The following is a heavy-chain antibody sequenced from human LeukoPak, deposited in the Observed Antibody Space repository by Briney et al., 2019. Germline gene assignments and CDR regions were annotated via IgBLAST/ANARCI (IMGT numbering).Heavy chain of an antibody. CDR2: ISSSGSTI. J-gene: IGHJ3*02. CDR1: GFTFSSYE. V-gene: IGHV3-48*03. CDR3: ARDRDPIVGPDAFDI. D-gene: IGHD3-22*01. Sequence: PGGSLRLSCAASGFTFSSYEMNWVRQAPGKGLEWVSYISSSGSTIYYADSVKGRFTISRDNAKNSLYLQMNSLRAEDTAVYYCARDRDPIVGPDAFDIWGQGTMVTVSS.